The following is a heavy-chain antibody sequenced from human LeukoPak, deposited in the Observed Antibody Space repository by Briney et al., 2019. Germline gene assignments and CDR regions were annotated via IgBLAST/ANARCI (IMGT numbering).Heavy chain of an antibody. CDR3: ARLGYKVADGMDV. V-gene: IGHV5-51*01. Sequence: GESLKISCKGSGYSFTSYWIGWVRQMPGKGLEWMGIIYPGDSDTRYSPSFQGQITISADKSISTAYLQWSGLKASDTAMYYCARLGYKVADGMDVWGQGTTVTVSS. J-gene: IGHJ6*02. CDR1: GYSFTSYW. D-gene: IGHD5-18*01. CDR2: IYPGDSDT.